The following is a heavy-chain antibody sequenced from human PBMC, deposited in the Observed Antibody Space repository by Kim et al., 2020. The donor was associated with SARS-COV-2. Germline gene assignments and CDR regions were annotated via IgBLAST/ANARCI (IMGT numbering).Heavy chain of an antibody. V-gene: IGHV4-34*01. Sequence: SETLSLTCAVYVGSFNNHKWNWIRQPPGKGLEWIGEMNYSGDTSYNSSLQGRITLSIDTSKNQFSLKLPSVTAADTAVYYCARGARHLGQSSDWFGQQYYYYYLDVWGKGTTVTVSS. CDR3: ARGARHLGQSSDWFGQQYYYYYLDV. D-gene: IGHD3-9*01. CDR1: VGSFNNHK. CDR2: MNYSGDT. J-gene: IGHJ6*03.